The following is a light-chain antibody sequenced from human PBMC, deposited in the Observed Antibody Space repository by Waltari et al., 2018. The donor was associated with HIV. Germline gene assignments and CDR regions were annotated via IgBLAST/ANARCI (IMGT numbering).Light chain of an antibody. Sequence: EIVMTPSPATLPMSPGERATLSCRASQSVSSNLAWYQQKPGQAPRLLIYGASTRATGIPARFSGSGSGTELTLTISSLQSEDFAVYYCQQYNNWPPLTFGGGTKVEIK. CDR2: GAS. CDR1: QSVSSN. J-gene: IGKJ4*01. V-gene: IGKV3-15*01. CDR3: QQYNNWPPLT.